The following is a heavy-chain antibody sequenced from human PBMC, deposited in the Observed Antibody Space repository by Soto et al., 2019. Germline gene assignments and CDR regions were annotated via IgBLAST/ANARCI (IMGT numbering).Heavy chain of an antibody. J-gene: IGHJ3*02. CDR2: IYHSGST. V-gene: IGHV4-30-2*01. CDR3: AIRGSGSYWMGGAFDI. CDR1: GGSISSGGYS. Sequence: PSETLSLTCAVSGGSISSGGYSWSWIRQPPGKGLEWIGYIYHSGSTYYNPSLKSRVTIPVDRSKNQFSLKLSSVTAADTAVYYCAIRGSGSYWMGGAFDIWGQWTMVTV. D-gene: IGHD1-26*01.